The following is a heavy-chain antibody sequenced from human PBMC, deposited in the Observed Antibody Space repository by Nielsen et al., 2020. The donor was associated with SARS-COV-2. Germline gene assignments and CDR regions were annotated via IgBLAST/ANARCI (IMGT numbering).Heavy chain of an antibody. CDR3: ARSMVRGLWSGMDV. Sequence: SETLSLTCSVSGGSISSYYWNWIRQPPGKGLEWIGNIFYSGTTNYNPSLKSRVTISEDTSKNHFSLKLSSVTAADTAVYFCARSMVRGLWSGMDVWGQGSTVTVSS. J-gene: IGHJ6*02. V-gene: IGHV4-59*01. CDR1: GGSISSYY. CDR2: IFYSGTT. D-gene: IGHD3-10*01.